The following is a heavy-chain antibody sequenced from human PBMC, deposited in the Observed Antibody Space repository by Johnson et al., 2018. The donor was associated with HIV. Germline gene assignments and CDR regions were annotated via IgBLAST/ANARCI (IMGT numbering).Heavy chain of an antibody. CDR3: AKDLRGYSYGLGAFDI. D-gene: IGHD5-18*01. CDR1: GFTFSNYA. V-gene: IGHV3-30*04. J-gene: IGHJ3*02. CDR2: ISYDGNNK. Sequence: QVQLVESGGGVVQPGRSLRLSCAASGFTFSNYALHWVRQAPGKGLGWVAVISYDGNNKYYADSVKGRFIISRDNSKNTLYLQMNSLRAEDTAVYYCAKDLRGYSYGLGAFDIWGQGKMVTVSS.